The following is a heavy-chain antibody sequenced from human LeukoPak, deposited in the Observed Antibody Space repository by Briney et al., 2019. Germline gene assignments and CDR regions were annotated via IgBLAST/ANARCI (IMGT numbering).Heavy chain of an antibody. CDR3: ARSVEGYCSGGSCYSYYYYMDV. V-gene: IGHV4-59*01. CDR1: GGAISSYY. D-gene: IGHD2-15*01. J-gene: IGHJ6*03. Sequence: PSETLSLTCTVSGGAISSYYWSWIRQPPGKGLEWIGYIYYSGSTNYNPSLKSRVTISVDTSKNQFSLKLSSVTAADTAVYYCARSVEGYCSGGSCYSYYYYMDVWGKGTTVTVSS. CDR2: IYYSGST.